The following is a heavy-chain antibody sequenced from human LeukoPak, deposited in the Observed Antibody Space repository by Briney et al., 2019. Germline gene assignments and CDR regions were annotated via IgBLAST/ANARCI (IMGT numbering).Heavy chain of an antibody. V-gene: IGHV1-2*02. Sequence: GASVKVSCKASGYTFTGYYMHWVRQAPERGLEWMGWINPNSGATKYAQKFQGRVTMTRDTSISTAYMEVSRLRFDDTAVYYCARDGGWYQLLWWFDPWGQGTLVTVSS. CDR2: INPNSGAT. CDR3: ARDGGWYQLLWWFDP. J-gene: IGHJ5*02. CDR1: GYTFTGYY. D-gene: IGHD2-2*01.